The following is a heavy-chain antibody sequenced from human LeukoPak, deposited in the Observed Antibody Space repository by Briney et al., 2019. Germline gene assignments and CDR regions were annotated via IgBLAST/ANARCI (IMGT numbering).Heavy chain of an antibody. D-gene: IGHD2-15*01. V-gene: IGHV4-4*07. CDR2: IYTSGST. CDR1: GGSISSYY. Sequence: SETLSLTCTVSGGSISSYYWSWIRQPAGKGLEWIGRIYTSGSTNYNPSLKSRVTMSVHTSKNQFSLKLSSVTAADTAVYYCASRNPYCSGGSCYTYYYYYYMDVWGKGTTVTVSS. J-gene: IGHJ6*03. CDR3: ASRNPYCSGGSCYTYYYYYYMDV.